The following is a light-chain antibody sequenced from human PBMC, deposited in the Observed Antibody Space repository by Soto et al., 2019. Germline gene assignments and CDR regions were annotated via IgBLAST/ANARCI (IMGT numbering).Light chain of an antibody. CDR3: QQYKAYWT. CDR1: QSIDNW. Sequence: DIQMTQSPSILSASVGDIVTVTCRASQSIDNWLAWYQQKPGKAPKILIYKASSLETGVPSRFSGSASGTEFTLTITGLQPDDFATYYCQQYKAYWTFGQGTKVDIK. J-gene: IGKJ1*01. CDR2: KAS. V-gene: IGKV1-5*03.